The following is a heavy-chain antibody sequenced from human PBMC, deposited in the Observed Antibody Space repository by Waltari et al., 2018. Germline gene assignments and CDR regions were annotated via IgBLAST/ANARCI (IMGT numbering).Heavy chain of an antibody. J-gene: IGHJ6*02. Sequence: QVQLVESGGGVVQPGRSLSLSCAASGFTFSSYGMHWVRQAPGKGLEWVAVISYDGSNKYYADSVKGRFTISRDNSKNTLYLQMNSLRAEDTAVYYCATYDFWSGYYHYYYYYGMDVWGQGTTVTVSS. CDR3: ATYDFWSGYYHYYYYYGMDV. CDR2: ISYDGSNK. V-gene: IGHV3-30*03. CDR1: GFTFSSYG. D-gene: IGHD3-3*01.